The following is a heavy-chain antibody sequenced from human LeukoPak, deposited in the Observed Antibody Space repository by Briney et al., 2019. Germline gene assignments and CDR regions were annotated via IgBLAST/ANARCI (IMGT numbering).Heavy chain of an antibody. CDR3: ARGGYSSSWLARDY. D-gene: IGHD6-13*01. Sequence: ASVEVSCKASGYTFTGYYMHWVRQAPGQGLEWMGWINPNSGGTNYAQKFQGRVTMTRDTSISTAYMELSRLRSDDTAVYYCARGGYSSSWLARDYWGQGTLVTVSS. V-gene: IGHV1-2*02. CDR1: GYTFTGYY. J-gene: IGHJ4*02. CDR2: INPNSGGT.